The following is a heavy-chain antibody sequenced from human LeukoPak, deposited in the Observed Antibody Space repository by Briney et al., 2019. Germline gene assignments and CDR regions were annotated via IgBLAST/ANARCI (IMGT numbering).Heavy chain of an antibody. J-gene: IGHJ1*01. D-gene: IGHD2-2*02. CDR2: IYTSGST. CDR3: ATEVPASIDYFQN. CDR1: GGSISSYY. V-gene: IGHV4-4*07. Sequence: SETLSLTCTVPGGSISSYYWSWIRQPAGKGLEWIGRIYTSGSTNYNPSLKSRVTMSVDTSKNQFSLRLSSVTAADTAVYYCATEVPASIDYFQNWGQGTLVTVSS.